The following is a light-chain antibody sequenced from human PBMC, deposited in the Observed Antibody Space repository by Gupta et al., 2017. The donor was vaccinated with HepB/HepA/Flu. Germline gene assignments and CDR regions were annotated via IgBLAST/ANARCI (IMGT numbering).Light chain of an antibody. CDR1: QSISSN. V-gene: IGKV3-15*01. CDR2: GAS. CDR3: QQYTNWPRT. J-gene: IGKJ1*01. Sequence: EIVMTQSPASLSVSPGERATLSCRASQSISSNLAWYQQKPGQAPRLLIYGASTRATGVPARFSGSGSGTEFILTIGSLQSEDIAVYYCQQYTNWPRTFGQGTTVEIK.